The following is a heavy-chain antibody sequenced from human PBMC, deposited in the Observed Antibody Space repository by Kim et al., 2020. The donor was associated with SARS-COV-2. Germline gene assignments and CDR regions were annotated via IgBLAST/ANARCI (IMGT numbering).Heavy chain of an antibody. D-gene: IGHD1-26*01. Sequence: GSLRLSCAASGFTFSSYAMHWVRQAPGKGLEWVAVISYDGSNKYYADSVKGRFTISRDNSKNTLYLQMNSLRAEDTAVYYCARDVRYSGSYYPAFDIWGQGTMVTVSS. CDR2: ISYDGSNK. J-gene: IGHJ3*02. V-gene: IGHV3-30*04. CDR3: ARDVRYSGSYYPAFDI. CDR1: GFTFSSYA.